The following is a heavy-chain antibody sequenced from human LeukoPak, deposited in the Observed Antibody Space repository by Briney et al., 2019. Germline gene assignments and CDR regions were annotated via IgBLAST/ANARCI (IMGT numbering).Heavy chain of an antibody. CDR2: ISSSGAYI. CDR3: ARGVGNYRYYFDF. D-gene: IGHD3-22*01. V-gene: IGHV3-21*01. CDR1: GFTFSSYA. J-gene: IGHJ4*02. Sequence: PGGSLRLSCAASGFTFSSYAMNWIRQAPGKGLEWGSSISSSGAYIYYADLVEGRFTISRDNGKNSLYLQMNSLRAEDTAVYYCARGVGNYRYYFDFWGQGTLVTVSS.